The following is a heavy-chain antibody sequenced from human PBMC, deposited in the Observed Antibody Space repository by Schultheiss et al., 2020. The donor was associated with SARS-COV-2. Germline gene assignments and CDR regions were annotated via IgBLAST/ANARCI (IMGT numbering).Heavy chain of an antibody. V-gene: IGHV2-26*01. CDR3: AYTGPLYGRGRFDP. CDR1: GFSLSNARMG. Sequence: SGPTLVKPTETLTLTCTVSGFSLSNARMGVSWIRQPPGKALEWLAHIFSNDEKSYSTSLKSRLTISKDTSKNQVVLTMTNMDPVDTATYSCAYTGPLYGRGRFDPWGQGTLVTVSS. D-gene: IGHD3-16*02. J-gene: IGHJ5*02. CDR2: IFSNDEK.